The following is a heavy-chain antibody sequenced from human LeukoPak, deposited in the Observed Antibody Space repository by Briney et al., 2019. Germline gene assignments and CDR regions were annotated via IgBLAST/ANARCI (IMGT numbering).Heavy chain of an antibody. V-gene: IGHV4-59*08. CDR1: GGSISSYY. D-gene: IGHD6-6*01. Sequence: SETLSLTCAVSGGSISSYYWSWIRQPPGKGLEWIGYIYYSGSTNYNPSLKSRVNISLDTSKNQFSLKLTSMTAADTAVYYCAKRRGGSSELDPWGQGTLVTVS. J-gene: IGHJ5*02. CDR2: IYYSGST. CDR3: AKRRGGSSELDP.